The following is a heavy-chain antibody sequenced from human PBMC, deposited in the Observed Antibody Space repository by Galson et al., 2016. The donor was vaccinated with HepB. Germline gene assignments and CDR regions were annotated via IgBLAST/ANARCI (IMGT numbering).Heavy chain of an antibody. CDR3: AKAHYYESSGYQD. Sequence: SLRLSCATSGFTFSSYWMTWVRQAPGKGLEWVSAIGGRGDSAYYADSVKGRFTMSRDNSNNTLYLQMNGLRAEDTAIYYCAKAHYYESSGYQDWGQGTLVTVSS. CDR2: IGGRGDSA. D-gene: IGHD3-22*01. J-gene: IGHJ4*02. CDR1: GFTFSSYW. V-gene: IGHV3-23*01.